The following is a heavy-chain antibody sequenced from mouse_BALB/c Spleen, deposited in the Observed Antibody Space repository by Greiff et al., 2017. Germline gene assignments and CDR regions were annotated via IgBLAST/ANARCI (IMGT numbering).Heavy chain of an antibody. Sequence: QVQLKQSGPELVKPGASVKISCKASGYSFTSYYIHWVKQRPGQGLEWIGWIFPGSGNTKYNEKFKGKATLTADTSSSTAYMQLSSLTSEDSAVYFLSISGKYGWFGYGGQGTLVTVSA. J-gene: IGHJ3*01. CDR3: SISGKYGWFGY. CDR2: IFPGSGNT. D-gene: IGHD2-1*01. V-gene: IGHV1-66*01. CDR1: GYSFTSYY.